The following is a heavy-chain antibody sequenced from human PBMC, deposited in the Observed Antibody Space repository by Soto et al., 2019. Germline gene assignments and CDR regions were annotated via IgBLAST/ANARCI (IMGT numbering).Heavy chain of an antibody. CDR2: IYYSGST. J-gene: IGHJ5*02. V-gene: IGHV4-30-4*01. Sequence: PSETLSLTCTVSGGSISSGDYYWSWIRQPPGKGLEWIGYIYYSGSTYYNPSLKSRVTISVDTSNNHFSLKMSSVTAADTAVYYCARGGASLGYLWPWGQGTLVTVSS. CDR3: ARGGASLGYLWP. CDR1: GGSISSGDYY. D-gene: IGHD5-12*01.